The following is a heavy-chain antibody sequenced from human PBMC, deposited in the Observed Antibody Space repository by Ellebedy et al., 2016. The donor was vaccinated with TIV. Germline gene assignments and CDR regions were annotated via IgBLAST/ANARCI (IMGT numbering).Heavy chain of an antibody. Sequence: PGGSLRLSCAASGFTFSSYWMRWVRQAPGQGLEWVAMIMGDGSEKYYVDSVKGRFTISRDNAKNSLFLQMNSLRAEDTAVYFCAMIIAAGGRTLDSWGQGTLVTASS. CDR2: IMGDGSEK. V-gene: IGHV3-7*01. CDR3: AMIIAAGGRTLDS. J-gene: IGHJ4*02. CDR1: GFTFSSYW. D-gene: IGHD6-13*01.